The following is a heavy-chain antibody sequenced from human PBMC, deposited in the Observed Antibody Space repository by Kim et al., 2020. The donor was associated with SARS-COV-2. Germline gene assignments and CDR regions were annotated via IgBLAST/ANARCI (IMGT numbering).Heavy chain of an antibody. Sequence: SETLSLTCAVSGGSISSSNWWSWVRQPPGKGLEWIGEIYHSGSTNYNPSLKSRVTISVDKSKNQFSLKLSSVTAADTAVYYCARARGGIVATISKGGWFDPWGQGTLVTVSS. J-gene: IGHJ5*02. CDR1: GGSISSSNW. CDR2: IYHSGST. CDR3: ARARGGIVATISKGGWFDP. V-gene: IGHV4-4*02. D-gene: IGHD5-12*01.